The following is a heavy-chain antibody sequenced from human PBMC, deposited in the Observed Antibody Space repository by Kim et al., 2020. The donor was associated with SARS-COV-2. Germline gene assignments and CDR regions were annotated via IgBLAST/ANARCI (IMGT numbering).Heavy chain of an antibody. J-gene: IGHJ6*02. CDR1: GDSISSGAYY. D-gene: IGHD2-2*01. Sequence: SETLSLTYTVSGDSISSGAYYWSWIRQHPGKGLEWIGYIYYRGSTYYNPSLKSRVTISVDTSKNQFSLKLSSVTAADTAVYYCARGYCSSTSCFGVKYYYGMDVWGQGTTVTVSS. CDR2: IYYRGST. CDR3: ARGYCSSTSCFGVKYYYGMDV. V-gene: IGHV4-31*03.